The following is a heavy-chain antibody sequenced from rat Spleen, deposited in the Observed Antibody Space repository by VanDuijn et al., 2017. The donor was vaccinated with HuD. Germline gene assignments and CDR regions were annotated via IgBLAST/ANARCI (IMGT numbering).Heavy chain of an antibody. CDR1: GFTFNNYW. D-gene: IGHD1-2*01. J-gene: IGHJ2*01. CDR3: ARVGYSSYIRYFDY. Sequence: EVQLVESDGGLVQPGRSLKLSCVASGFTFNNYWMSWIRQAPGKGLEWVASITNTGGSIYYPDSVKGRFTISRDDAQNTLYLQMTSLQTEDTATYYCARVGYSSYIRYFDYWGQGVMVTVSS. V-gene: IGHV5-31*01. CDR2: ITNTGGSI.